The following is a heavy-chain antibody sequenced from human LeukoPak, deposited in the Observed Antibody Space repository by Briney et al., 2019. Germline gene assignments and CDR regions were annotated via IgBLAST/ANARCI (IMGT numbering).Heavy chain of an antibody. V-gene: IGHV1-46*01. D-gene: IGHD5-12*01. CDR2: INPSGGST. J-gene: IGHJ5*02. Sequence: AAPVKVSCKASGYTFTSYYMHWVRQAPGQGLEWMGIINPSGGSTSYAQKFQGRVTMTRDTSTSTAYMELSSLRSEDTAVYYCAREGGYSGYDPRFDPWGQGTLVTVSS. CDR3: AREGGYSGYDPRFDP. CDR1: GYTFTSYY.